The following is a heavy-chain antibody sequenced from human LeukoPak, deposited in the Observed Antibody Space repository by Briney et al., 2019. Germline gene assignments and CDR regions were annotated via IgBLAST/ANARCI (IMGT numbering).Heavy chain of an antibody. CDR3: AATSVSSSWYYWFDP. V-gene: IGHV4-39*07. CDR2: IYYSGST. Sequence: PSETLSLTCTVSGGSISSSSYYWGWIRQPPGKGLEWIGSIYYSGSTYYNPSLKSRVTISVDTSKNQFSLKLSSVTAADTAVYYCAATSVSSSWYYWFDPWGQGTLVTVSS. D-gene: IGHD6-13*01. J-gene: IGHJ5*02. CDR1: GGSISSSSYY.